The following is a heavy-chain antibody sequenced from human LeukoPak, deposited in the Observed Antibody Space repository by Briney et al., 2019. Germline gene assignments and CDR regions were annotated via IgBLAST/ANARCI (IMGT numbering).Heavy chain of an antibody. D-gene: IGHD3-10*01. V-gene: IGHV4-61*02. Sequence: SETLSLTCTVSGGSISSGSYYWSWIRQPAGKGLEWIGRIYTSGSTNYNPSLKSRVTISVDTSKNQFSLKLSSVTAADTAVYYCARDDYYYGIDYWGQGTLVTVSS. CDR3: ARDDYYYGIDY. CDR1: GGSISSGSYY. CDR2: IYTSGST. J-gene: IGHJ4*02.